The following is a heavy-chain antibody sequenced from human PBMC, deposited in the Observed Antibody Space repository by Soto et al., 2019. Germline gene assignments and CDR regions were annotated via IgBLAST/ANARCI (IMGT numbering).Heavy chain of an antibody. CDR3: ARVEGVRYFDWLSPHY. CDR2: ISFDGKSK. CDR1: GFAFSSYA. J-gene: IGHJ4*02. D-gene: IGHD3-9*01. Sequence: HPGGSLRLSCAASGFAFSSYAMHWVRQAPGKGLECVAVISFDGKSKDYADSVKGRFTISRDNSKNTLYLQMSSLSAEDTALYYCARVEGVRYFDWLSPHYWGQGALVTVSS. V-gene: IGHV3-30*04.